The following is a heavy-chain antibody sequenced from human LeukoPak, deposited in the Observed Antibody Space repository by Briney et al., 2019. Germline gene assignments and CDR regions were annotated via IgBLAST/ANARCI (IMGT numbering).Heavy chain of an antibody. Sequence: SGTLSLTCGVSGGSIITTNWWSWVRQPPGKGLERIGEVHLNGATNYNPSLESRVSMSIDKSKNQLSLKLSSVTAADTATYYCTRESGAFSPFGFWGQGTLVTVSS. V-gene: IGHV4-4*02. J-gene: IGHJ4*02. D-gene: IGHD1-26*01. CDR2: VHLNGAT. CDR1: GGSIITTNW. CDR3: TRESGAFSPFGF.